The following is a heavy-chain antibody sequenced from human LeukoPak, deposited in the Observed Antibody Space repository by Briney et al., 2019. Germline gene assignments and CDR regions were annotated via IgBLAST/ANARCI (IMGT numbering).Heavy chain of an antibody. CDR3: ASSPKDFWSGYYLEGYFDY. D-gene: IGHD3-3*01. J-gene: IGHJ4*02. CDR1: GGSISSGDYY. CDR2: IYYSGST. V-gene: IGHV4-61*08. Sequence: SETLSLTCTVSGGSISSGDYYWSWIRQPPGKGLEWIGYIYYSGSTNYNPSLKSRVTISVDTSKNQFSLKLGSVTAADTAVYYCASSPKDFWSGYYLEGYFDYWGQGTLVTVSS.